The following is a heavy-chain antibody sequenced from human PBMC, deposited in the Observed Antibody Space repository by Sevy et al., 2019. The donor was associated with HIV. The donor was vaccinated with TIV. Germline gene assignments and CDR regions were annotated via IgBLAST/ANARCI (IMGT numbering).Heavy chain of an antibody. Sequence: GGSLRLSCAASGFTFSIYGMHWVRQAPGKGLEWVAVIWNDKINKHYADSVKGRFTISRDNSKNTLYLQMNSLRVEDTAVYYCASLPNNYYDSGGSTVHDAFDIWGQGTMVTVS. J-gene: IGHJ3*02. CDR2: IWNDKINK. D-gene: IGHD3-22*01. V-gene: IGHV3-33*01. CDR1: GFTFSIYG. CDR3: ASLPNNYYDSGGSTVHDAFDI.